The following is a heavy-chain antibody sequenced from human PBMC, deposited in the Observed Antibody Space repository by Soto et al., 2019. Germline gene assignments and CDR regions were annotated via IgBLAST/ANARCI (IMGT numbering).Heavy chain of an antibody. CDR1: GFTFSSYG. Sequence: QVQLVESGGGVVQPGRSLRLSCAASGFTFSSYGMHWVRQAPGKGLEWVAVIWYDGSNKYYADSVKGRFTISRDNSKNTLYLQMNSLRAEDTAVYYCAREFRNIQGGNAFDIWGQGTMVTVSS. V-gene: IGHV3-33*01. CDR2: IWYDGSNK. CDR3: AREFRNIQGGNAFDI. D-gene: IGHD3-16*01. J-gene: IGHJ3*02.